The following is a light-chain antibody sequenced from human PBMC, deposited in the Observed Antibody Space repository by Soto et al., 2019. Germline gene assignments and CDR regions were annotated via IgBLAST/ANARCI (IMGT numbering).Light chain of an antibody. V-gene: IGKV3-11*01. CDR3: HQCSNWTPSWT. J-gene: IGKJ1*01. CDR1: QSVSSY. CDR2: DAS. Sequence: EIVLTQSPATLSLSPGERATLSCRASQSVSSYLAWYQQKPGQAPRLLIYDASNRATGIPARFSGSGSGTAFTVIISSLEPEDFAVYYCHQCSNWTPSWTFGQGTKVEIK.